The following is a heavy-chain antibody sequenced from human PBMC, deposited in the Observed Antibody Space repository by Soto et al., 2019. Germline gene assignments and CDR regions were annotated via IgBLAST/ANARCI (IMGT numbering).Heavy chain of an antibody. CDR3: ARYSSRGYLYYFDY. Sequence: SETLSLTCTVSGASISNYYWSWIRQPPGKGLEWIGYIYYTGSTNYNPSLKSRVTMSLDTSKNQFSLKVSSVTAADTAVYYCARYSSRGYLYYFDYWAQGTLVTVSS. CDR1: GASISNYY. V-gene: IGHV4-59*08. D-gene: IGHD3-22*01. CDR2: IYYTGST. J-gene: IGHJ4*02.